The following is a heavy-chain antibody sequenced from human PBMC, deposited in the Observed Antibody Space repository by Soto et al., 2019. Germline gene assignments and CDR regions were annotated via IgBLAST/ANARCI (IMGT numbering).Heavy chain of an antibody. CDR3: ARGDTMIVARYYYYGMDV. CDR2: IIPIFGTA. V-gene: IGHV1-69*06. CDR1: GGTFSSYA. D-gene: IGHD3-22*01. J-gene: IGHJ6*02. Sequence: GASVKVSCKASGGTFSSYAISWVRQAPGQGLEWMGGIIPIFGTANYAQKFQGRVTITADKSTSTAYMELSSLRSEDTAVYYCARGDTMIVARYYYYGMDVWGQGTTVTVSS.